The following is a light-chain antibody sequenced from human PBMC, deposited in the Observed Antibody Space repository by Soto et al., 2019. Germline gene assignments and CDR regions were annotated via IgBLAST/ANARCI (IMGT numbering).Light chain of an antibody. V-gene: IGKV3-11*01. CDR2: DAS. CDR1: QSVGSY. J-gene: IGKJ5*01. CDR3: KQRSNWPPT. Sequence: EIVLTQSPGTLSLSPGERATLSCRSSQSVGSYLAWYQQQPGQAPRLIINDASHRATGIPARFSGSGSGTDFTLSIRSLETEDFAVYYCKQRSNWPPTFGKGTRREIK.